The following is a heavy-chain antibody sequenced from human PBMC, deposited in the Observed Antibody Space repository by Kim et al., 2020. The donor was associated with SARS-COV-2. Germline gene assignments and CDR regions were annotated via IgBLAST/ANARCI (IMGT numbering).Heavy chain of an antibody. CDR3: ARDGDYYDSAGYPDYFDS. Sequence: AKGRFTISRDNAVNSLYLQLDSLRAEDTAVYYCARDGDYYDSAGYPDYFDSWGQGTLVTVSS. V-gene: IGHV3-21*01. J-gene: IGHJ4*02. D-gene: IGHD3-22*01.